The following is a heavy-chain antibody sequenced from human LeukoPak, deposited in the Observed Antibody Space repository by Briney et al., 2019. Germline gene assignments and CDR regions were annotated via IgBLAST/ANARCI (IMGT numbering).Heavy chain of an antibody. CDR2: INHSGST. V-gene: IGHV4-34*01. D-gene: IGHD5-18*01. J-gene: IGHJ4*02. CDR1: GGSFSGYY. Sequence: PSETLSLTCAVYGGSFSGYYWSWIRQPPGKGLEWIGEINHSGSTNYNPSLKSRVTISVDTSKNQFSLKLGSVTAADAAVYYCARARPGYSYGYSGGTCFDYWGQGTLVTVSS. CDR3: ARARPGYSYGYSGGTCFDY.